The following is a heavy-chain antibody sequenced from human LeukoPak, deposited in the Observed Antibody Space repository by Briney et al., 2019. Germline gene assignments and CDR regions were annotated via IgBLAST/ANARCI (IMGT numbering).Heavy chain of an antibody. CDR2: IKQDGSEK. Sequence: GGSLRLSCAASGFTFSSYWLSWVRQAPGKGLEGVANIKQDGSEKYYVDSVKGRFTISRDNAKNSLYLQMNSLRAGDTAVYYCARERIAVAGTTDYWGQGTLVTVSS. J-gene: IGHJ4*02. D-gene: IGHD6-19*01. CDR3: ARERIAVAGTTDY. CDR1: GFTFSSYW. V-gene: IGHV3-7*03.